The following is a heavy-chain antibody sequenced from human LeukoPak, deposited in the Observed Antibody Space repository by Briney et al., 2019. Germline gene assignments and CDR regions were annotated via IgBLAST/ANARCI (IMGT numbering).Heavy chain of an antibody. D-gene: IGHD3-10*01. Sequence: SETLSLTCAVSGGSISSGGYSWSWIRQPPGKGLEWIGYIYHSGSTYYNPSLKSRVTISVDRSKNQFSLKLSSVTAADTAVYYCARGGPNWKVRGVNQVNWFDPWGQGTLVTVSS. V-gene: IGHV4-30-2*01. CDR2: IYHSGST. CDR1: GGSISSGGYS. J-gene: IGHJ5*02. CDR3: ARGGPNWKVRGVNQVNWFDP.